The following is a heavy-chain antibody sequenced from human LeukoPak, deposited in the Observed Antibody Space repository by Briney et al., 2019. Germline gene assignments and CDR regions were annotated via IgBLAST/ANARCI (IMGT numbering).Heavy chain of an antibody. D-gene: IGHD3-16*02. J-gene: IGHJ4*02. CDR1: GGSISSSSYY. Sequence: SETLSLTCTVSGGSISSSSYYWGWIRQPPGKGLEWIGSIYYSGSTYYNPSLKSRVTISVDTSKNQFSLKLSSVTAADTAVYYCAGTYYDYVWGSYRSYYFDYWGQGTLVTVSS. CDR2: IYYSGST. V-gene: IGHV4-39*07. CDR3: AGTYYDYVWGSYRSYYFDY.